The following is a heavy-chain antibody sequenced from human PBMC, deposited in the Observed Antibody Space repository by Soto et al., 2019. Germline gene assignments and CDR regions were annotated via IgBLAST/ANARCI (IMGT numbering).Heavy chain of an antibody. D-gene: IGHD5-18*01. V-gene: IGHV1-46*01. CDR2: FNPTGDTA. CDR1: GYTFTSYY. Sequence: ASVKVSCKASGYTFTSYYIHWVRQAPGQGLEWMGIFNPTGDTASYAQKLQGRVTMTRDTSTGTAYMELGSLRSEDAAVYYCARGGRIVDTGIGYYYYHAMDVWGQGTTVTVSS. CDR3: ARGGRIVDTGIGYYYYHAMDV. J-gene: IGHJ6*02.